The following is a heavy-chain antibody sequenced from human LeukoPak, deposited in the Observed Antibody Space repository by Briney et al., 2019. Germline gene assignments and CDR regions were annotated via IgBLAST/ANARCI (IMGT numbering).Heavy chain of an antibody. CDR3: AKDMVVVPAASDY. CDR1: GFTFSSYA. J-gene: IGHJ4*02. CDR2: ISGSGGST. Sequence: GGSLRLSCAASGFTFSSYAMSWVRQAPGKGLEWVSAISGSGGSTYYADSVKGRFTISRDNSRNTLYLQMNSLRAEDTAVYYCAKDMVVVPAASDYWGQGTLVTVSS. V-gene: IGHV3-23*01. D-gene: IGHD2-2*01.